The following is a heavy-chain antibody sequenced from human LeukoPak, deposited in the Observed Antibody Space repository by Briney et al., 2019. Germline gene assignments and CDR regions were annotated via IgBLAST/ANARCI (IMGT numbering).Heavy chain of an antibody. Sequence: PGGSLRLSCAASGFTFSSYEMNWVRQAPGKGLEWVSYISSSGSTIYYADSVKGRFTISRDNAKNSLYLQMNSLRAEDTAVYYCARALYYDSWFDYWGQGTLVTVSS. V-gene: IGHV3-48*03. CDR1: GFTFSSYE. D-gene: IGHD3-3*01. CDR2: ISSSGSTI. CDR3: ARALYYDSWFDY. J-gene: IGHJ4*02.